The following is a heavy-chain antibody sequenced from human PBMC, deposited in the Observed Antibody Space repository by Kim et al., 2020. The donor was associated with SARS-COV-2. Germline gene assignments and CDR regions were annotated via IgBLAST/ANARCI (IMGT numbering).Heavy chain of an antibody. CDR1: GFTFTSSA. V-gene: IGHV1-58*02. CDR3: AADPQKWELPPYHDAFDI. CDR2: IVVGSGNT. Sequence: SVKVSCKASGFTFTSSAMQWVRQARGQRLEWIGWIVVGSGNTNYAQKFQERVTITRDMSTSTAYMELSSLRSEDTAVYYCAADPQKWELPPYHDAFDIWGQGTMVTVSS. D-gene: IGHD1-26*01. J-gene: IGHJ3*02.